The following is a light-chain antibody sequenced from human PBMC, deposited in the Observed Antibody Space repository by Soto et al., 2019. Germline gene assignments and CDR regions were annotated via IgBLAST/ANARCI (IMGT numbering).Light chain of an antibody. V-gene: IGKV3-15*01. Sequence: EIVMTQSPATLSVSPGERATLSCRASQSVTSNLAWYRQKPGQAPRLLMYGVSTRATGIPARFGGSGSATEFTLTISSLQSEDFAVYYCQQYSQWPLTFGGGTKVDIK. CDR3: QQYSQWPLT. J-gene: IGKJ4*01. CDR2: GVS. CDR1: QSVTSN.